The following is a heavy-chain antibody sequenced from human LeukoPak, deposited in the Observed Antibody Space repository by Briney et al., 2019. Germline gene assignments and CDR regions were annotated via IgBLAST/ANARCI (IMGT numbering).Heavy chain of an antibody. CDR3: ARADSGNRPFLFDY. J-gene: IGHJ4*02. CDR1: GYTFTGYY. CDR2: INPNSGGT. V-gene: IGHV1-2*02. Sequence: ASVKVSCKASGYTFTGYYMHWVRQAPGQGLEWMGWINPNSGGTNYAQKFQGRVTMTRGTSISTAYMELSRLRSDDTAVYYCARADSGNRPFLFDYWGQGTLVTVSS. D-gene: IGHD1-26*01.